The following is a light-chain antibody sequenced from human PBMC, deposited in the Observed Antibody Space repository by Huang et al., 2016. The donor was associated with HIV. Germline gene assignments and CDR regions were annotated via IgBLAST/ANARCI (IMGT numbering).Light chain of an antibody. CDR3: QQYNNWPPWT. CDR2: GAS. J-gene: IGKJ1*01. V-gene: IGKV3-15*01. CDR1: QSVSSN. Sequence: EVVMTQSPATLSVSPGERATLSCRASQSVSSNLAWYQQKPGQPPRLLIYGASTRASGIPARVSGSGSGTDFSLTINGLQSEDFAVYYCQQYNNWPPWTFGQGTKVDFK.